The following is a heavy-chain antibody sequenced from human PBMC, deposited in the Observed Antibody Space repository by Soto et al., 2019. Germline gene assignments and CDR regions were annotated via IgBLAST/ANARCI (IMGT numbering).Heavy chain of an antibody. V-gene: IGHV4-39*01. CDR3: ARRTTMVRGVIYDY. D-gene: IGHD3-10*01. Sequence: SETLSLTCTVSGGSISSSSYYWGWIRQPPGKGLEWIGSIYYSGSTYYNPSLKSRVTISVDTSKNQFSLKLSSVTAADTAVYYCARRTTMVRGVIYDYWGQGTLVTVSS. CDR2: IYYSGST. CDR1: GGSISSSSYY. J-gene: IGHJ4*02.